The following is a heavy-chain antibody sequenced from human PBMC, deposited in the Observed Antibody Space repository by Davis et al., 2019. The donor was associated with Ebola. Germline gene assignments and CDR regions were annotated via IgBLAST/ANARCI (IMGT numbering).Heavy chain of an antibody. CDR3: ARDGVIDFGVVVAAYYFDY. Sequence: SETLSLTCAVYGGSFSGYYWSWIRQPPGKGLEWIGEINHSGSTNYNPSLKSRVTISVDTSKNQFSLKLSSVTAADTAVYYCARDGVIDFGVVVAAYYFDYWGQGTLVTVSS. V-gene: IGHV4-34*01. D-gene: IGHD2-15*01. J-gene: IGHJ4*02. CDR1: GGSFSGYY. CDR2: INHSGST.